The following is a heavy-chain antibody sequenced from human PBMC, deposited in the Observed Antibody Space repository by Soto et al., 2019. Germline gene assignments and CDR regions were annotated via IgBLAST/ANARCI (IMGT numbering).Heavy chain of an antibody. CDR3: ARQYLRYFDWLSPLDYYYYYYMDV. CDR1: GGSISSYY. D-gene: IGHD3-9*01. Sequence: SETLSLTCTVSGGSISSYYWSWIRQPPGKGLEWIGYIYYSGSTNYNPSLKSRVTISVDTSKNQFSLKLSSVTAADTAVYYCARQYLRYFDWLSPLDYYYYYYMDVWGKGTTVTGSS. CDR2: IYYSGST. J-gene: IGHJ6*03. V-gene: IGHV4-59*08.